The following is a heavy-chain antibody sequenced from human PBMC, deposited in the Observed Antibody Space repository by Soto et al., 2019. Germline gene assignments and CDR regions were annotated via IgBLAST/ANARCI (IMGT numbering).Heavy chain of an antibody. CDR2: INSDGSST. Sequence: EVQLVESGGGLVQPGGSLRLSCAASGFTFSSYWMHWVRQAPGKGLVWVSRINSDGSSTSYADSVKGRFTISRDNAKNTMYLQMNSLRAEDTAVYYCLVDFWSPDYGMDVWGQGTTVTVSS. CDR1: GFTFSSYW. J-gene: IGHJ6*02. CDR3: LVDFWSPDYGMDV. D-gene: IGHD3-3*01. V-gene: IGHV3-74*01.